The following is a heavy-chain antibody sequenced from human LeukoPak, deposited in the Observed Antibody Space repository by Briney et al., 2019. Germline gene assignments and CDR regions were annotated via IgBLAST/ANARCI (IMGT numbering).Heavy chain of an antibody. D-gene: IGHD3-10*01. V-gene: IGHV4-38-2*02. Sequence: SETLSLTCTVSGYSISSGYYWGWIRQPPGKGLEWIGSIYHSGSTYYNPSLKSRVTISVDTSKNQFSLKLSSVTAADTAVYYCARVDGSGSYYTYYFDYWGQGTLVTVSS. CDR1: GYSISSGYY. CDR2: IYHSGST. CDR3: ARVDGSGSYYTYYFDY. J-gene: IGHJ4*02.